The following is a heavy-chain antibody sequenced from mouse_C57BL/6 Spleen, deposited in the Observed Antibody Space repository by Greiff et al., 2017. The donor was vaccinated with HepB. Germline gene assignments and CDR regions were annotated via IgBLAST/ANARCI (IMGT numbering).Heavy chain of an antibody. Sequence: EVKLVESGPELVKPGASVKISCKASGYSFTGYYMHWVKQSHGNILDWIGYIYPYNGVSSYNQKFKGKATLTVDKSSSTAYMELRSLTSEDSAVYYCARSSYDHWYFDVWGTGTTVTVSS. D-gene: IGHD2-3*01. V-gene: IGHV1-31*01. CDR2: IYPYNGVS. J-gene: IGHJ1*03. CDR3: ARSSYDHWYFDV. CDR1: GYSFTGYY.